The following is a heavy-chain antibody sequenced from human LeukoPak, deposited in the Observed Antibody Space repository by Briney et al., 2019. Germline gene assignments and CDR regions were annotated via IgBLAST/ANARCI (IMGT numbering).Heavy chain of an antibody. J-gene: IGHJ4*02. V-gene: IGHV3-66*01. CDR1: GFTVSMIY. D-gene: IGHD1/OR15-1a*01. CDR2: IYNGGST. CDR3: ARGNKGVYYFDY. Sequence: GGSLRLSCAVSGFTVSMIYMSWVRQAPGKGLEWVSVIYNGGSTYYADSVKGRFTISRDASKNTFYLQMSSLRAEDTAVYYCARGNKGVYYFDYWGQGTLVTVSS.